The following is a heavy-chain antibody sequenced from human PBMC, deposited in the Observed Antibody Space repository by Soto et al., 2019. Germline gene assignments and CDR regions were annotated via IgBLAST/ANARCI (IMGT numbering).Heavy chain of an antibody. V-gene: IGHV1-69*04. D-gene: IGHD5-12*01. CDR3: ARDRRGYSGYVLFDY. Sequence: RASVKVSCKASGGTFSSYTISWVRQAPGQGLEWMGRIIPILGIANYAQKFQGRVTITADKSTSTAYMELSSLRSEDTAVYYCARDRRGYSGYVLFDYWGQGTLVTVSS. J-gene: IGHJ4*02. CDR2: IIPILGIA. CDR1: GGTFSSYT.